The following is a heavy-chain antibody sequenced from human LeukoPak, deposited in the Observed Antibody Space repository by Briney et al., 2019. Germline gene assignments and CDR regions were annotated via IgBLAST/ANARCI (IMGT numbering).Heavy chain of an antibody. CDR3: ARDLEQWLVQGHFQH. D-gene: IGHD6-19*01. CDR1: GFTFSSYG. J-gene: IGHJ1*01. CDR2: IWYDGDNK. Sequence: SGGSLRLSCAASGFTFSSYGMHWVRQAPGKGLEWVAIIWYDGDNKYYADSVKGRFTISRDNSKNTPYLQMNSLRAEDTAVYYCARDLEQWLVQGHFQHWGQGTLVTVSS. V-gene: IGHV3-33*01.